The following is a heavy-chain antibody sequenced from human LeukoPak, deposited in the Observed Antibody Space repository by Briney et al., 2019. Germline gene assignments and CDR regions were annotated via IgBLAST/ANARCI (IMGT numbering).Heavy chain of an antibody. CDR3: ARGLDYYGSSGYGISWFDP. CDR2: IYPGDSDT. D-gene: IGHD3-22*01. Sequence: GESLKISCQASGYSFMTYWIGWVRQMPGKGLEWMAIIYPGDSDTKYSPSFQDQVTISADKSINTAYLHWRSLKASDTAMYYCARGLDYYGSSGYGISWFDPWGQGTLVTVSS. J-gene: IGHJ5*02. CDR1: GYSFMTYW. V-gene: IGHV5-51*01.